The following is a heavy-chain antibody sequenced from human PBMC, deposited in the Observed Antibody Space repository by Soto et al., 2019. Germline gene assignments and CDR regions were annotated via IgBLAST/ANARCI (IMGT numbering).Heavy chain of an antibody. CDR3: AKDAYDYFFDY. V-gene: IGHV3-30*18. J-gene: IGHJ4*02. Sequence: QVQLVESGGGVVQPGRSLRLSCAASGFTFSSYGMHWVRQAPGKGLEWVAVISYDGSNKYYADSVKGRFTISRDNSKNTLYLQMNSLRAEDTAVYYCAKDAYDYFFDYWGQGTLVTVSS. D-gene: IGHD3-10*01. CDR1: GFTFSSYG. CDR2: ISYDGSNK.